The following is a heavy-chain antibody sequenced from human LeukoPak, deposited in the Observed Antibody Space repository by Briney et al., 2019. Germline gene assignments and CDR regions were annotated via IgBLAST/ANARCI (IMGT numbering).Heavy chain of an antibody. J-gene: IGHJ4*02. D-gene: IGHD3-22*01. CDR3: ARGEPIGTMIVVVIGY. CDR1: GYTFTSYY. V-gene: IGHV1-2*02. CDR2: INPNSGGT. Sequence: ASVKVSCKASGYTFTSYYLHWVRQAPGQGLEWMGWINPNSGGTNYAQKFQGRVTMTRDTSISTAYMELSRLRSDDTAVYYCARGEPIGTMIVVVIGYWGQGTLVTVSS.